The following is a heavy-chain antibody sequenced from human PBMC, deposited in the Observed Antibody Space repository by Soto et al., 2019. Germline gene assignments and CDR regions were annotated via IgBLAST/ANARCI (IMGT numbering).Heavy chain of an antibody. CDR3: ARGRRYYGSGINNYCRDG. V-gene: IGHV4-4*02. Sequence: SETLSLTCAVSVGSISSSNWWSWVRQPPGKGLEWIGEIYHSGSTNYNPSLKSRVTISVDMSKNQFSLKVTSVTAADTAVYYCARGRRYYGSGINNYCRDGWGQGSTVTVSS. D-gene: IGHD3-10*01. J-gene: IGHJ6*02. CDR2: IYHSGST. CDR1: VGSISSSNW.